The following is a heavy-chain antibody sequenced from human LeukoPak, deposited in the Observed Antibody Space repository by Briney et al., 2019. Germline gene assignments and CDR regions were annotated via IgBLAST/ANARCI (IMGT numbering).Heavy chain of an antibody. V-gene: IGHV4-59*08. J-gene: IGHJ4*02. D-gene: IGHD3-10*01. CDR1: GGSISSYY. Sequence: PSETLPLTCTVSGGSISSYYWSWIRQPPGKGLEWIGYIYYSGSTNHNPSLKSRVTISVDTSKNQFSLKLSSVTAADTAVYYCARYYGSGSGYFDYWGQGTLVTVSS. CDR3: ARYYGSGSGYFDY. CDR2: IYYSGST.